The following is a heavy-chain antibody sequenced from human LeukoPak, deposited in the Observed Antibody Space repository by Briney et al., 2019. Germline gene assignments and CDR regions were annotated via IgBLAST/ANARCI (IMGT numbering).Heavy chain of an antibody. CDR1: GGSIRSYY. J-gene: IGHJ2*01. V-gene: IGHV4-59*08. D-gene: IGHD1-14*01. CDR3: ASLTSEGWYFDL. CDR2: IYSSGST. Sequence: SETLSLTCTVSGGSIRSYYWSWIRQPPGKGLEWIGYIYSSGSTNYNPSLESRVTMSVDTSKNQFSLKLTSVTAADTAVYYCASLTSEGWYFDLWGRGTLVTVSS.